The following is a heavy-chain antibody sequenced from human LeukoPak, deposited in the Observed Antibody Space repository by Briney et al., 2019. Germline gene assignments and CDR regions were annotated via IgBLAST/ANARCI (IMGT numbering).Heavy chain of an antibody. CDR2: ISAYNGNT. V-gene: IGHV1-18*01. D-gene: IGHD3-16*02. Sequence: EASVKVSCKASGYTFTSYGISWVRQAPGQGLEWMGWISAYNGNTNYAQKLQGRVTMTTDTSTSTAYMELRSLRSDDTAVYYCARSQGYDYVWGSYRPNYYFDYWGQGTPVTVSS. CDR3: ARSQGYDYVWGSYRPNYYFDY. J-gene: IGHJ4*02. CDR1: GYTFTSYG.